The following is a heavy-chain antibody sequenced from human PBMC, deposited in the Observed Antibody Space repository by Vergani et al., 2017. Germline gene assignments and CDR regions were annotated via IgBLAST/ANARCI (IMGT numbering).Heavy chain of an antibody. CDR3: ARGXRPFYYDSSGYWDY. CDR1: GGSISSGGYY. D-gene: IGHD3-22*01. V-gene: IGHV4-31*03. Sequence: QVQLQESGPGLVKPSQTLSLTCTVSGGSISSGGYYWSWIRQHPGKGLEWIGYIYYSGSTYYNPSLKSRVTISVDTSKNQFSLKLSSVTAADTAVYYCARGXRPFYYDSSGYWDYWGQGTLVTVSS. CDR2: IYYSGST. J-gene: IGHJ4*02.